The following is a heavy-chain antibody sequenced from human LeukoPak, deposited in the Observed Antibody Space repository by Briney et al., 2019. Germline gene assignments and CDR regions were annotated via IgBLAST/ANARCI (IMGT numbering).Heavy chain of an antibody. CDR2: ISAYNGNT. Sequence: GASVKPSCKASGYTFTSDGISWVRRAPGQRLERVGCISAYNGNTNYAQKLQGRVTMTTDTSTSTAYMELRSLRSDDTAVYYCARVGGSYWGQYDYYYYGMDGWGQGTTVTVSS. V-gene: IGHV1-18*01. J-gene: IGHJ6*02. CDR1: GYTFTSDG. D-gene: IGHD1-26*01. CDR3: ARVGGSYWGQYDYYYYGMDG.